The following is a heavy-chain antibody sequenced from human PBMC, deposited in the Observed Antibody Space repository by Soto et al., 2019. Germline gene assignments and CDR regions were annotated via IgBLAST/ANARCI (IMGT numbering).Heavy chain of an antibody. CDR1: GFTFSSYG. V-gene: IGHV3-30*18. Sequence: GGSLRLSCAASGFTFSSYGMHWVRQAPGKGLEWVAVISYDGSNKYYADSVKGRFTISRDNSKNTLYLQMNSLRAEDTAVYYCAKGRYSNYYGMDVWGQGATVTVSS. CDR2: ISYDGSNK. CDR3: AKGRYSNYYGMDV. J-gene: IGHJ6*02.